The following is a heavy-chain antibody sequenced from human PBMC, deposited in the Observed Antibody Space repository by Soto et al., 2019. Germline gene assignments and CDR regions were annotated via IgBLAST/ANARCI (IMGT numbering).Heavy chain of an antibody. J-gene: IGHJ4*02. D-gene: IGHD5-12*01. CDR3: ATSGVATGFDF. V-gene: IGHV3-21*06. CDR2: ISSGGSYI. CDR1: EMTFRNYS. Sequence: EVQLVESGGGLVKPGGSLRLTCAASEMTFRNYSMNWVRQAPGEGLEWVSSISSGGSYIYYADSGKGRFTISRDNAKNSLFLQMTSLRAEDTAVYYCATSGVATGFDFWGQGTLVTVSS.